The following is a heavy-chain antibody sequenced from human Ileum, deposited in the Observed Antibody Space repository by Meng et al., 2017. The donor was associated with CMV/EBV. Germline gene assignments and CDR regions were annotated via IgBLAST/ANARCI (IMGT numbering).Heavy chain of an antibody. Sequence: QVHTHESGPRLVKPSETLSLACTVSGGSVSSFSWSWIRQPAGKGLEWIVRVYVSGSTNYNPSLKSRVTMSVDTSKNQFSLNLSSVTAADTAVYYCASTFSDTDWNFDYWGQGTLVTVSS. V-gene: IGHV4-4*07. CDR1: GGSVSSFS. J-gene: IGHJ4*02. CDR3: ASTFSDTDWNFDY. D-gene: IGHD1-1*01. CDR2: VYVSGST.